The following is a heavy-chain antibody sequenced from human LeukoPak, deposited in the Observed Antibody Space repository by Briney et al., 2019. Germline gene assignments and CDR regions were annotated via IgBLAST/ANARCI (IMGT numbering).Heavy chain of an antibody. CDR3: AREKGRGVISPYYDY. V-gene: IGHV3-53*01. Sequence: GGSLRLSCAASGFTFSSYSMSWVRQAPGKGLEWVSVIYSDGSTYYEDSVKGRFTISRDNSKNTLSLQVNSLRAEDTAVYYCAREKGRGVISPYYDYWGQGTLVTVSS. D-gene: IGHD3-10*01. J-gene: IGHJ4*02. CDR1: GFTFSSYS. CDR2: IYSDGST.